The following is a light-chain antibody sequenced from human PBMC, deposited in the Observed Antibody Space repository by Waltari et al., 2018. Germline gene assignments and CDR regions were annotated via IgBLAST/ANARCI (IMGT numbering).Light chain of an antibody. Sequence: QSALTQPPSASGSPGQSVTISCTGTSSDVGGYNYVSWYQQHPGKAPKLMIYEVSKRPSGVPDRFSGSKSGNTASLTVSGLQAEDEADYYCSSYAGSNILGVFSGGTKLTVL. CDR1: SSDVGGYNY. CDR2: EVS. J-gene: IGLJ2*01. CDR3: SSYAGSNILGV. V-gene: IGLV2-8*01.